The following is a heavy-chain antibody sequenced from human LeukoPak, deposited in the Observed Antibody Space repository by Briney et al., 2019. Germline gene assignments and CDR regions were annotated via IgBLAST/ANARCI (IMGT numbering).Heavy chain of an antibody. CDR3: AKDRAGYYGSGSYSHYFDY. D-gene: IGHD3-10*01. V-gene: IGHV3-33*06. J-gene: IGHJ4*02. CDR1: GFTFSSYG. CDR2: IWYDGSNK. Sequence: GRSLRLSCAASGFTFSSYGMHWVRQAPGKGLEWVAVIWYDGSNKYYADSVKGRFTISRDNSKNTLYLQMNSLRAEDTAVYYCAKDRAGYYGSGSYSHYFDYWGQGTLVTVSS.